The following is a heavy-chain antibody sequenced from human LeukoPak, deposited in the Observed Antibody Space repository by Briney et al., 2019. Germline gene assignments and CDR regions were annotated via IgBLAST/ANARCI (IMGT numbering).Heavy chain of an antibody. CDR3: ARDHGDFVGVKVGFDS. CDR1: GYTFTNYA. Sequence: ASVKVSYKASGYTFTNYAISWVRQAPGQGLEWVARISGYNGNTDYAQKVKDRVTVTADTSTAYLEMRGLTSDDTAVYYCARDHGDFVGVKVGFDSWGQGTLVTVSS. CDR2: ISGYNGNT. J-gene: IGHJ4*02. V-gene: IGHV1-18*01. D-gene: IGHD4-17*01.